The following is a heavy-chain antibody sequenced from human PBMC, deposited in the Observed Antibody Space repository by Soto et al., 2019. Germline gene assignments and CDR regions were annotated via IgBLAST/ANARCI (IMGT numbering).Heavy chain of an antibody. D-gene: IGHD1-26*01. Sequence: EVQLVESGGGLVEPGGSLRLSCAASGFTFNTYNMHWVRQSPGKGLFWVSRITGDGSSTNYADSVKGRFTISRDNAKNTLYLQMNSLTAEDTAVYYCARGVGYYWGQGTLVTVSS. CDR1: GFTFNTYN. J-gene: IGHJ4*02. CDR2: ITGDGSST. V-gene: IGHV3-74*01. CDR3: ARGVGYY.